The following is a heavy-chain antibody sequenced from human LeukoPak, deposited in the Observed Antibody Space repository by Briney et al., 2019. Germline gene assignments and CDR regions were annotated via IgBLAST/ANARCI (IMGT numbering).Heavy chain of an antibody. CDR1: GFTVSGNY. D-gene: IGHD3-10*01. CDR2: IYSGGST. V-gene: IGHV3-53*01. CDR3: AREGLTMVRGADV. J-gene: IGHJ6*04. Sequence: GGSLRLSCAASGFTVSGNYMSWVRQAPGKGLEWASVIYSGGSTYYADSVKGRFTISRDNSKNTVYLQMNSLRAEDTAVYYCAREGLTMVRGADVWGKGTTVTVSS.